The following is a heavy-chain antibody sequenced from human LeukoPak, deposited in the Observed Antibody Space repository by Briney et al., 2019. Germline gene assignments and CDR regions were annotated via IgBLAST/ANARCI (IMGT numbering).Heavy chain of an antibody. CDR1: GFTFSTFW. D-gene: IGHD6-19*01. J-gene: IGHJ4*02. Sequence: GGSLRLSCAASGFTFSTFWMTWVRQAPGKGLEWGSNIKEDGSEKYYVDSLKGRFTISRDNAKNSLYLQMNSLRAEDTAVYYCAKAGYSSGWRNFDYWGQGTLVTVSS. CDR3: AKAGYSSGWRNFDY. V-gene: IGHV3-7*05. CDR2: IKEDGSEK.